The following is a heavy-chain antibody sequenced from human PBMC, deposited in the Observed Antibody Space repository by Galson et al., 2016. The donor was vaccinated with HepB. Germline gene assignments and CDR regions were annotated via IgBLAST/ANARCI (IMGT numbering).Heavy chain of an antibody. CDR3: ARERGLGFDY. CDR2: TYYRSEWNN. CDR1: GDSVSSNSVA. Sequence: CAISGDSVSSNSVAWNWIRQSPSRGLEWLGRTYYRSEWNNDYAVSVKSRITINPDTSKNQFSLQLNSVTPKDTAVYYCARERGLGFDYWGQGTLVTVSS. D-gene: IGHD3-16*01. J-gene: IGHJ4*02. V-gene: IGHV6-1*01.